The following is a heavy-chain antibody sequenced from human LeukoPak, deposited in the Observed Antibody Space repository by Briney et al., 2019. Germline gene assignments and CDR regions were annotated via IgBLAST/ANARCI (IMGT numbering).Heavy chain of an antibody. Sequence: ASVTVSCKASGYILTAYYIHWVRQAPGQGLEWMGWINPKSGATNFAQKFQGRVTMTSDTSITTAYMELIRLRSDDTAVFFCARVRPSTWLLDSYWGQGTLITVSS. CDR2: INPKSGAT. J-gene: IGHJ4*02. CDR3: ARVRPSTWLLDSY. D-gene: IGHD3-9*01. V-gene: IGHV1-2*02. CDR1: GYILTAYY.